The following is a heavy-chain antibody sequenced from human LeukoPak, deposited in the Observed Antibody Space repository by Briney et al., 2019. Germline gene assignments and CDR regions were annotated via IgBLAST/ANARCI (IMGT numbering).Heavy chain of an antibody. J-gene: IGHJ5*02. CDR3: ARGGSRITMVRGVDNWFDP. CDR1: GGSISSYY. D-gene: IGHD3-10*01. V-gene: IGHV4-59*01. CDR2: IYYSGST. Sequence: PSETLSLTFTVSGGSISSYYWSWVRQPPGKGLEWVEYIYYSGSTYYNPSLKSRVTISVDTSKNQFSLKLSSVTAADTAVYYCARGGSRITMVRGVDNWFDPWGQGTLVTVSS.